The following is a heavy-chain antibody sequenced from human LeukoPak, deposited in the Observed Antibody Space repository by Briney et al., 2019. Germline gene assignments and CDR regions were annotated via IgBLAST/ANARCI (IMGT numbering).Heavy chain of an antibody. Sequence: GGSLRLSCAASGFTVSSNYMSWVRQAPGKGLEWVSVIYSGGSTYYADSVKGRFAISRDNSKNTLYLQMNSLRAEDTAVYYCATLPTYYYDSSGYYTDYWGQGTLVTVSS. CDR1: GFTVSSNY. CDR2: IYSGGST. D-gene: IGHD3-22*01. V-gene: IGHV3-53*01. J-gene: IGHJ4*02. CDR3: ATLPTYYYDSSGYYTDY.